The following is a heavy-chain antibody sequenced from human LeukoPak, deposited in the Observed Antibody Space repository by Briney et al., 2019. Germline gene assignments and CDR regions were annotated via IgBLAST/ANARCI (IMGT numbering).Heavy chain of an antibody. V-gene: IGHV3-11*04. J-gene: IGHJ1*01. D-gene: IGHD2-21*02. CDR1: GFRLSDHY. Sequence: KPAGTLRLSCVACGFRLSDHYMTWIRQAPGKGVVGVAHNTSCGSFVYFADSVRGRFTNSRDNAKNSLSLQMSSLRAEDTAVYYCASRATFCGEDCPPRWLQHWGQGTLVSVSS. CDR2: NTSCGSFV. CDR3: ASRATFCGEDCPPRWLQH.